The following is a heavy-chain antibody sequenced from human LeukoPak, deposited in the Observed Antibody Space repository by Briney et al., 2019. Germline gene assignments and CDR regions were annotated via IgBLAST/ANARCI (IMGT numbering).Heavy chain of an antibody. CDR3: ARASQWLAFDY. D-gene: IGHD6-19*01. CDR1: GFTVGSIH. CDR2: IYNGDNT. V-gene: IGHV3-66*01. J-gene: IGHJ4*02. Sequence: PGRSLRLSCAVSGFTVGSIHMAWVRQTPGKGLEWVSVIYNGDNTNYADSVRGRFTISRDKSKNTLYLQMNSLRAEDTAVYYCARASQWLAFDYWGQGTLVTVSS.